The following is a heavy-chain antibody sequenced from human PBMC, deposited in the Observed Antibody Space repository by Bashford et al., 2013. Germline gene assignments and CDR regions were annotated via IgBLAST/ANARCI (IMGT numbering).Heavy chain of an antibody. J-gene: IGHJ4*02. Sequence: SETLSLTCTVSGGSMSSYYWSWIRQSPGEGLEWIGYIYYSGSTNYNPSLKSRVTISVDTSKNQFSLKLSSVTAADTAVYYCARCPTYGSRTPPDYWGREPWSPSPQ. V-gene: IGHV4-59*01. D-gene: IGHD6-19*01. CDR3: ARCPTYGSRTPPDY. CDR1: GGSMSSYY. CDR2: IYYSGST.